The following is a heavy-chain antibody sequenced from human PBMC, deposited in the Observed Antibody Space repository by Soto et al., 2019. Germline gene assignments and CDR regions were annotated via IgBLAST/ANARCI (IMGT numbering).Heavy chain of an antibody. D-gene: IGHD3-22*01. Sequence: GESLKISGKGSGCSFTSYWISWVRQMPGKGLEWMGRIDPSDSYTNYSPSFQGHVTISADKSISTAYLQWSSLKASDTAMYYCARQDDSSGYYYDDYWGQGTLVTVSS. CDR1: GCSFTSYW. CDR3: ARQDDSSGYYYDDY. CDR2: IDPSDSYT. V-gene: IGHV5-10-1*01. J-gene: IGHJ4*02.